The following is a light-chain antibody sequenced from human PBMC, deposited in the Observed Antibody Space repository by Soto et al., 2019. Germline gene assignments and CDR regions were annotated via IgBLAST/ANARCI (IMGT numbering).Light chain of an antibody. Sequence: QPVLTQPPSASGTPGQRVIISCSGSNSNIGSNAVSWFQQLPGTAPKLLIYSNNQRPSGVPDRFSGSKSGTSASLAISGLQSEDEADYYCAAWDGRLNGWVFGGGTKVTVL. CDR2: SNN. CDR1: NSNIGSNA. V-gene: IGLV1-44*01. CDR3: AAWDGRLNGWV. J-gene: IGLJ3*02.